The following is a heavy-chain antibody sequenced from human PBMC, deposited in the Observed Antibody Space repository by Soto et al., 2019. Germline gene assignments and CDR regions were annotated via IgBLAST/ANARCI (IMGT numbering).Heavy chain of an antibody. CDR2: ISYDWSNK. CDR3: ARDFGITMILYHFDY. D-gene: IGHD3-22*01. J-gene: IGHJ4*02. V-gene: IGHV3-30-3*01. CDR1: GFTFSSYA. Sequence: GGSLRLSCAAAGFTFSSYAMHWVRQAPGKGLEWVAVISYDWSNKYYADSVKGRFTISRDNSKNTLYLQMNSLRAEDTAVYYCARDFGITMILYHFDYCRQLHLVTVCS.